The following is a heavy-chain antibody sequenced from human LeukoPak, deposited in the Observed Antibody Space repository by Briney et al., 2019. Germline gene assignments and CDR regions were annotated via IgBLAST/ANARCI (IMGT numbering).Heavy chain of an antibody. CDR3: ARGGGLDV. D-gene: IGHD3-16*01. CDR2: ISSSSSSI. J-gene: IGHJ6*02. Sequence: GGSLRLSCAASGFTFSSYSMNWVRQAPGKGLEWISYISSSSSSIYYADSVKGRFTISRDNAKNSLYLQMSNLRAEDTAVYFCARGGGLDVWGQGATVTVSS. V-gene: IGHV3-48*04. CDR1: GFTFSSYS.